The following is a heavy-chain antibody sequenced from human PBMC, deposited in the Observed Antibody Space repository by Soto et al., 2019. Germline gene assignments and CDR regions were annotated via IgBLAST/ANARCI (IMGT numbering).Heavy chain of an antibody. D-gene: IGHD6-6*01. CDR3: ARADSSSPFLPSGP. V-gene: IGHV1-2*04. CDR2: INPNSGGT. Sequence: VASVKVSCKASGYTFTGYYMHWVRQAPGQGLEWMGWINPNSGGTNYAQKFQGWVTMTRDTSISTAYMELSRLRSDDTAVYYCARADSSSPFLPSGPWGQGTLVTVSS. CDR1: GYTFTGYY. J-gene: IGHJ5*02.